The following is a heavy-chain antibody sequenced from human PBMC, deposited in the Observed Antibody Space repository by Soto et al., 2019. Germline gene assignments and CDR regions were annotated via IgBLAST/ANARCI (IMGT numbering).Heavy chain of an antibody. CDR3: ARDKDRQQLGGNYYYILDV. CDR2: IMPIFRTP. D-gene: IGHD3-3*02. V-gene: IGHV1-69*12. CDR1: GGTFSTSA. Sequence: QVQLEQSGAEVKKPGSSVKVSCKASGGTFSTSAISWVRQAPGQGLEWMGGIMPIFRTPDYAQKFQGRVTVTADESTSTAYMAFSGLRSDDTAVYYCARDKDRQQLGGNYYYILDVWGQGTTVIVSS. J-gene: IGHJ6*02.